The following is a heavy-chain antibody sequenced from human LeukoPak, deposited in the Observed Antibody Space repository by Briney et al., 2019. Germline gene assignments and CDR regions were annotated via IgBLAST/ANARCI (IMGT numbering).Heavy chain of an antibody. CDR3: AGWGRPNFDY. V-gene: IGHV4-59*01. D-gene: IGHD2-21*02. Sequence: SETLSLTCTVSGGSIRGYSWSWLRQPPGKGLEWIGYISDSGSTYYNHSLKTRITISLDTSKNQFSLKLSSATAADTAVYYCAGWGRPNFDYWGQGTLVTVSS. J-gene: IGHJ4*02. CDR2: ISDSGST. CDR1: GGSIRGYS.